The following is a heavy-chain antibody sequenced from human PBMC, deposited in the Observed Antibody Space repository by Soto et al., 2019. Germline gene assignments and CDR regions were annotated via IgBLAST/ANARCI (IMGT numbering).Heavy chain of an antibody. J-gene: IGHJ4*02. CDR3: ATSYANAWYTY. V-gene: IGHV4-59*01. CDR1: GGSISSYY. D-gene: IGHD2-8*01. CDR2: IYYSGST. Sequence: NLSETLSLTCTVSGGSISSYYWSWIRQPPGKGLEWIGYIYYSGSTNYNPSLKSRVTISVDTSKNQFSLKLSSVTAADTAVYYCATSYANAWYTYWGQGTQVTVSS.